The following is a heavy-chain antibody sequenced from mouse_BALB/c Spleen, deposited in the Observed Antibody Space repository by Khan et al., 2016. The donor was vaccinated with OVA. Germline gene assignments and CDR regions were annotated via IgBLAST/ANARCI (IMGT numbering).Heavy chain of an antibody. CDR2: MWIGGST. D-gene: IGHD3-3*01. J-gene: IGHJ1*01. Sequence: QVQLKQSGPGLVAPSQSLSITCTVSGFSLSRYSINWVRQPPGQGLEWMGIMWIGGSTDYNSALKYRLSISKDNSKSQVFLKMTSPQTDDTAMYYCARNRDGGSYWYFDVWGAGTTVTVSS. CDR3: ARNRDGGSYWYFDV. V-gene: IGHV2-6-4*01. CDR1: GFSLSRYS.